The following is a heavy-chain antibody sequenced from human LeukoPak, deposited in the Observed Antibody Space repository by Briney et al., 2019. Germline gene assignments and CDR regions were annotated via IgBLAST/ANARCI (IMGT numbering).Heavy chain of an antibody. CDR3: AKEKQFWSGTDAFDI. V-gene: IGHV3-23*01. CDR1: GFTFSNFW. D-gene: IGHD3-3*01. CDR2: ISGSGGST. Sequence: GGSLRLSCTASGFTFSNFWMGWVRQAPGKGLEWVSAISGSGGSTYYADSVKGRFTISRDNSKNTLYLQMNSLRAEDTAVYYCAKEKQFWSGTDAFDIWGQGTMVTVSS. J-gene: IGHJ3*02.